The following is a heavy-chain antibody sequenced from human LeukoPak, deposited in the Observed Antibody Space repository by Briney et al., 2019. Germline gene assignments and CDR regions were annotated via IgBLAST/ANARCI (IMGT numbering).Heavy chain of an antibody. CDR2: IYYSGST. CDR3: AGSSARPLDY. V-gene: IGHV4-61*01. J-gene: IGHJ4*02. D-gene: IGHD1-26*01. Sequence: SETLSLTCTVSGGSVSSGSYYWSWIRQPPGKGLEWIGYIYYSGSTNYNPSLKSRVTISVDTSKNQFSLKLSSVTAADTAVYYCAGSSARPLDYWGQGTLVTVSS. CDR1: GGSVSSGSYY.